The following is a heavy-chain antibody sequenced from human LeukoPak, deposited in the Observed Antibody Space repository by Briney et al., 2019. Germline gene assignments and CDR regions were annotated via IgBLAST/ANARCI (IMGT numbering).Heavy chain of an antibody. CDR2: ISDSGGST. J-gene: IGHJ4*02. CDR3: AKDRGSGSSYPYYFDY. CDR1: GFTFSSYA. V-gene: IGHV3-23*01. Sequence: GGSLRLSCAASGFTFSSYAMSWVRQAPGKGLEWVSGISDSGGSTSNADSLKGRFTISRDNSKSTLYLQMNSLRAGDTAVYYCAKDRGSGSSYPYYFDYWGQGTLVTVSS. D-gene: IGHD3-10*01.